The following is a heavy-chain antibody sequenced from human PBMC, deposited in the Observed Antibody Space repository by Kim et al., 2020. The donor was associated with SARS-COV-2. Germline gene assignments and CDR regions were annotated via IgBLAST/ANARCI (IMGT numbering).Heavy chain of an antibody. Sequence: SETLSLTCAVYGGSFSGYYWSWIRQPPGKGLEWIGEINHSGSTNYNPSLKSRVTISVDTSKNQFSLKLSSVTAADTAVYYCARGVGRTWQLVDYWGQGTLVTVSS. CDR1: GGSFSGYY. CDR2: INHSGST. V-gene: IGHV4-34*01. D-gene: IGHD6-6*01. J-gene: IGHJ4*02. CDR3: ARGVGRTWQLVDY.